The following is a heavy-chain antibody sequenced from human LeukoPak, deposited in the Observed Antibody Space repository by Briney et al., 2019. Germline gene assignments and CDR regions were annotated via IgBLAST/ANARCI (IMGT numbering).Heavy chain of an antibody. J-gene: IGHJ4*02. CDR3: ATDCSSSSCLQSDH. Sequence: GGSLRLSCVASGFTLTTYEMIWVRQAPGKGLEWVSYITSSSSNKYYADSVEGRFTISRDNAKNSLYLQMNSLRAEDTAVYYCATDCSSSSCLQSDHWGQGTLVTVCS. D-gene: IGHD2-2*01. V-gene: IGHV3-48*03. CDR1: GFTLTTYE. CDR2: ITSSSSNK.